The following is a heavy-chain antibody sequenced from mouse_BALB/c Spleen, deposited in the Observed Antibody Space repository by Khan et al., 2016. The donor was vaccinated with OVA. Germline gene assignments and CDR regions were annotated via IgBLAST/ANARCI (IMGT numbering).Heavy chain of an antibody. Sequence: QVRLQQSGAELAKPGASVKMSCKASGYTFTSYWMHWIKQRPGQGLEWIGYINPTSGYTDYNQKFKDKATLTADKSSNTAYMQLNSLTSDDSAVYYCAKDRIDYWGQGTTLTVSS. J-gene: IGHJ2*01. V-gene: IGHV1-7*01. CDR2: INPTSGYT. CDR3: AKDRIDY. CDR1: GYTFTSYW.